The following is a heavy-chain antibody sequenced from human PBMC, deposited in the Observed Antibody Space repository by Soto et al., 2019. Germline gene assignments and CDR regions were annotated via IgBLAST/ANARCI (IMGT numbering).Heavy chain of an antibody. J-gene: IGHJ5*02. Sequence: GGSLRLSCAASGFAFSSSWMSWVRQAPGKGLEWISSISGSGFKKYYADSVKGRFTISRDNSKSTVYLELNNLSAEDTAVYHCAKNQGVELVPLATVDWFDPWGQGSVVTVSS. CDR2: ISGSGFKK. CDR3: AKNQGVELVPLATVDWFDP. D-gene: IGHD1-26*01. CDR1: GFAFSSSW. V-gene: IGHV3-23*01.